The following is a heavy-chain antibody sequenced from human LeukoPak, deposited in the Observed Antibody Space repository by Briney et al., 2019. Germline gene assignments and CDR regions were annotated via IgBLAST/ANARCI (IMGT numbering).Heavy chain of an antibody. V-gene: IGHV4-61*09. CDR3: ARGLVVPAATTSYFLDV. Sequence: PSETLSLTCTVSGGSIRSGSYYGSWSRQPAGKGLEWIGHMYTTGSTNYNPSLKSRPTISIDTSKNHFSLNLSSVTAADTAVYYCARGLVVPAATTSYFLDVWGKGTTVTVSS. CDR2: MYTTGST. J-gene: IGHJ6*03. CDR1: GGSIRSGSYY. D-gene: IGHD2-2*01.